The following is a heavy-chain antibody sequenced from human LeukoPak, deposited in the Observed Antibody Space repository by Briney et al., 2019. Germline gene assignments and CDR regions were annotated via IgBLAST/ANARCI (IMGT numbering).Heavy chain of an antibody. CDR3: ARAVESSSTLLDWFDP. CDR2: ISAYNGNT. V-gene: IGHV1-18*01. CDR1: GYTFTSYG. D-gene: IGHD2-2*01. J-gene: IGHJ5*02. Sequence: ASVKVSCKASGYTFTSYGISWVRQAPGQGLEWMGWISAYNGNTNYAQKLQGRVTMTTDTSTSTAYMELRSLRSDDTAVYYCARAVESSSTLLDWFDPWGQGTLVTVSS.